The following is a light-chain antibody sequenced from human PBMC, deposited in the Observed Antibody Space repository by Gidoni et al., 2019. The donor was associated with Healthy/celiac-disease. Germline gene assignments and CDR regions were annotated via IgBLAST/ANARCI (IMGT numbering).Light chain of an antibody. Sequence: QSALTQPASVSGSPGQSITISCTGTSSDVGGYNYVSCSQQHPGKAPKLMIYDVSNRPSGVSNRFAGSKSGNTASLTISGLKAEEEADYYCSSYTSSSLYVFGTGTKVTVL. CDR2: DVS. CDR1: SSDVGGYNY. J-gene: IGLJ1*01. CDR3: SSYTSSSLYV. V-gene: IGLV2-14*03.